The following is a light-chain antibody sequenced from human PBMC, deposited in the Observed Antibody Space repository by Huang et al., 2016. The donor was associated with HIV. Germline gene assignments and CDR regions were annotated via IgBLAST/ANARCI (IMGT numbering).Light chain of an antibody. J-gene: IGKJ2*01. CDR2: GAA. V-gene: IGKV3-20*01. Sequence: DIVLTQSPGTLSLSPGERATLSCRASQSVSSTYLAWDQQKPGQAPRLLIYGAANRATGIPDRFSGSGSGTDFTLTISRLEPEDFAVYYCQQYGTPFMYTFGQGTKLEIK. CDR1: QSVSSTY. CDR3: QQYGTPFMYT.